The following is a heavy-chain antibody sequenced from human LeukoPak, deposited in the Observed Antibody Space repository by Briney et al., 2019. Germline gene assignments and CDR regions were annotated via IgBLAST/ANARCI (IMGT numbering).Heavy chain of an antibody. Sequence: AAVKVSFKAYGGTFTTHRISWVRQGPGPGLEWLGGVILIFGTAHYAEKFQGRVTITADVSTAKTYMEVNRLSSEGTAVYDCATDPPSETAMASACDIWAQGTIVSV. CDR3: ATDPPSETAMASACDI. CDR2: VILIFGTA. V-gene: IGHV1-69*01. D-gene: IGHD5-18*01. CDR1: GGTFTTHR. J-gene: IGHJ3*02.